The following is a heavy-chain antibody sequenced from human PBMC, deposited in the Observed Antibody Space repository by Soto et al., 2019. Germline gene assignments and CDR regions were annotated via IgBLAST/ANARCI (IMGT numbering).Heavy chain of an antibody. D-gene: IGHD5-12*01. V-gene: IGHV1-58*01. Sequence: ASVKISCKASGFTFTSSAVQWVRQARGQRLEWIGWIVVGSGNTNYAQKFQERVTITRDMSTSTAYMELSSLRSEDTAVYYCAVGYSDYDFAVAGGYYYGLDVWGQGTTVTVSS. J-gene: IGHJ6*02. CDR1: GFTFTSSA. CDR3: AVGYSDYDFAVAGGYYYGLDV. CDR2: IVVGSGNT.